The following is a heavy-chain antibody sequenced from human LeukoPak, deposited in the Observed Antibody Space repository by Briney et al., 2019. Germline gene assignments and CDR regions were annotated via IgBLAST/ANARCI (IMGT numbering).Heavy chain of an antibody. Sequence: GGSLRLSRAAAGFTFSNHWMHWVRQAPGKGLVWVSRIKSDGRTNYADSVKGRFTISRDNAKNTVSLQMNSLRAEDTGVYYCARAPSEIGGYYPEYFRHWGQGTLVTVSS. V-gene: IGHV3-74*01. CDR3: ARAPSEIGGYYPEYFRH. D-gene: IGHD3-22*01. J-gene: IGHJ1*01. CDR1: GFTFSNHW. CDR2: IKSDGRT.